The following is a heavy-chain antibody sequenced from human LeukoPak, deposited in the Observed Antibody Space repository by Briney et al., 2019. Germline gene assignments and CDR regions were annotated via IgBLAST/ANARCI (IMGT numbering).Heavy chain of an antibody. CDR3: ASGRVYSSSSEKAFLPWFDP. V-gene: IGHV3-21*01. J-gene: IGHJ5*02. D-gene: IGHD6-6*01. CDR2: ISSSSSYI. CDR1: VFTFSSYS. Sequence: GGSLRLSCAASVFTFSSYSMNWVRQAPGKGLEWVSSISSSSSYIYYADSVKGRFTISRDNAKNSLYLQMNSLRAEDTAVYYCASGRVYSSSSEKAFLPWFDPWGQGTLVTVSS.